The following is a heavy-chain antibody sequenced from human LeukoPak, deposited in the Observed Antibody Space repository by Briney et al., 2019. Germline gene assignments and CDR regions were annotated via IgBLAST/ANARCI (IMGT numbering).Heavy chain of an antibody. D-gene: IGHD3-3*01. Sequence: GGSLRLSCAASGFTFSSYWMSWVRQAPGKGLEWVANIKQDGSEKYYVDSVKGRFTISRENAKNSLYLQMNSLRAEDTAVYYCARDGTYYDFWRALGMDVWGQGTTVTVSS. V-gene: IGHV3-7*01. J-gene: IGHJ6*02. CDR2: IKQDGSEK. CDR1: GFTFSSYW. CDR3: ARDGTYYDFWRALGMDV.